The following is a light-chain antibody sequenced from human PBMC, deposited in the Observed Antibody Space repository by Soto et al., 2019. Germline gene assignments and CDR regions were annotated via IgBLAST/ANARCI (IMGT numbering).Light chain of an antibody. CDR2: DDT. J-gene: IGLJ3*02. V-gene: IGLV3-21*02. CDR1: NIGSKS. Sequence: SYELTQPPSVSVAPGQTARISCGGDNIGSKSVHWYQQKPGQAPVLVVYDDTDRPSGIPERFSGSNSGNTATLTISRVEAGDEADFFCQVWESSSNYWVSGGATKLTVL. CDR3: QVWESSSNYWV.